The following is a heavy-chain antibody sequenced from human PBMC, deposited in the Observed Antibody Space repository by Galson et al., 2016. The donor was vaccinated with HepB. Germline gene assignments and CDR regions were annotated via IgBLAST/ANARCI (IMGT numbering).Heavy chain of an antibody. D-gene: IGHD2-15*01. CDR2: ISSSSSTV. CDR1: GFTSGSYS. CDR3: ARGGACCSGGSCYFWFDP. Sequence: SLRLSCAASGFTSGSYSMNWVRQAPGKGLEWVSYISSSSSTVYYADSVKGRFTISRDNAKNSLYLQMNSLRAEDTAVYYCARGGACCSGGSCYFWFDPWGQGTPVTVSS. J-gene: IGHJ5*02. V-gene: IGHV3-48*01.